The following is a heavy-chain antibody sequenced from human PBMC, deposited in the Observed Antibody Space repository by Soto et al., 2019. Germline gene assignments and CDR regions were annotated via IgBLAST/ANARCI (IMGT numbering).Heavy chain of an antibody. Sequence: PSETLSLTCTVSGGSISSYYWSWIRQPAGKGLEWIGRIYTSGSTNYNPSLKSRVTMSVDTSKNQLSLKLSSVTAADTAVYYCARDRVLEWSSNWFDPWGQGTLVTVSS. CDR2: IYTSGST. V-gene: IGHV4-4*07. CDR1: GGSISSYY. CDR3: ARDRVLEWSSNWFDP. D-gene: IGHD3-3*01. J-gene: IGHJ5*02.